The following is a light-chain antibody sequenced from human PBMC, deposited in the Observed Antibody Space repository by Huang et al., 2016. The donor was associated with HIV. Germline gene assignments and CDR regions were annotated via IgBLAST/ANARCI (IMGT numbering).Light chain of an antibody. CDR1: QYVADAY. V-gene: IGKV3-20*01. Sequence: EIVLTQSPGSLSLSPGDRATLSCRASQYVADAYVAWYQHIPGQSPRLLIYGASRRAPNSPDRFSGSGFSTDFNLTISRLEPEDFAVYYCQQCGDSTWTFGQGTKVEVK. CDR3: QQCGDSTWT. CDR2: GAS. J-gene: IGKJ1*01.